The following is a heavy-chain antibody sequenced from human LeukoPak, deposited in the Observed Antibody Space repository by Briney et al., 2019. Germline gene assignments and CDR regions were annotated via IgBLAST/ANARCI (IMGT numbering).Heavy chain of an antibody. CDR1: GDSITSTTYY. Sequence: SETLSLTCTVSGDSITSTTYYWGWTRQSPGKGLEWIGSIYYSGTTYYNPSLKSRVTISVDTSKSQFSLKLSSVTAADTAVYYCARNHDFWSGYPNWFDPWGQGTLVTVSS. V-gene: IGHV4-39*01. D-gene: IGHD3-3*01. J-gene: IGHJ5*02. CDR2: IYYSGTT. CDR3: ARNHDFWSGYPNWFDP.